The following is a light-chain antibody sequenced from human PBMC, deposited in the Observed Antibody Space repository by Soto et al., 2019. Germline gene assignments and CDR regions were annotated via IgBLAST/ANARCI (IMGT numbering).Light chain of an antibody. V-gene: IGKV3-20*01. Sequence: EVVLTQSPGTLSLSPGARATLSCRASQSVNDNHLAWYQQKGGQATRLLIYGASTRATGVPERFSGSGFGTAYSLIITRLEPEDFALYYCQLYGDSPPGGTFGPGTTVEI. CDR1: QSVNDNH. J-gene: IGKJ3*01. CDR3: QLYGDSPPGGT. CDR2: GAS.